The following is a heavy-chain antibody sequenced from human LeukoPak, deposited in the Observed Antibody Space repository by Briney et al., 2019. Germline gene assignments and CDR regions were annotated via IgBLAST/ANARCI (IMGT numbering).Heavy chain of an antibody. V-gene: IGHV1-46*01. D-gene: IGHD6-13*01. Sequence: ASVKVSCTASGYTFTSFYIHWVRRAPGQGLEWMGIINPSSGYTTYARNFQGRVTMTRDTSTNTVYMELSSLRSEDTPVYYCARDFTGGGSSWSDNWFDPWGQGTLVTVSS. CDR1: GYTFTSFY. J-gene: IGHJ5*02. CDR2: INPSSGYT. CDR3: ARDFTGGGSSWSDNWFDP.